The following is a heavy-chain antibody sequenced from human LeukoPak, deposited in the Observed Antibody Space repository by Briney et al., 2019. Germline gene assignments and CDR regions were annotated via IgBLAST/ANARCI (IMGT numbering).Heavy chain of an antibody. Sequence: ASVKVSCKASGYTFTSYGISWVRQAPGQGLEWMGWISAYNGNTNYAQKLQGRVTITTDTSTSTAYMELRSLRSDDTAVYYCARAARIAAAGTGWFFRRPAFDIWGQGTMVTVSS. CDR3: ARAARIAAAGTGWFFRRPAFDI. CDR2: ISAYNGNT. V-gene: IGHV1-18*01. D-gene: IGHD6-13*01. CDR1: GYTFTSYG. J-gene: IGHJ3*02.